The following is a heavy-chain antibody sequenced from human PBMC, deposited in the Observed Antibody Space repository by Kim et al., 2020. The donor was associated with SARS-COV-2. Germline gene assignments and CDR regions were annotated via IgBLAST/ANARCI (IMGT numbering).Heavy chain of an antibody. CDR1: GFTFSSYS. J-gene: IGHJ4*02. CDR2: ISSSSSYI. D-gene: IGHD5-12*01. V-gene: IGHV3-21*01. CDR3: ARDPDGYNPSGYFDY. Sequence: GGSLRLSCAASGFTFSSYSMNWVRQAPGKGLEWVSSISSSSSYIYYADSVKGRFTISRDNAKNSLYLQMNSLRAEDTAVYYCARDPDGYNPSGYFDYWGQGTLVTVSS.